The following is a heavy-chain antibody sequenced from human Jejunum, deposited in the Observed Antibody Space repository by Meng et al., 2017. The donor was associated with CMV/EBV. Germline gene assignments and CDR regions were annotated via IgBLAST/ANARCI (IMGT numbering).Heavy chain of an antibody. V-gene: IGHV3-23*01. CDR2: ISGSGPAT. D-gene: IGHD4-11*01. J-gene: IGHJ4*02. Sequence: SGFTFTNYAMSWVRQTPGKRPEWVAGISGSGPATYYAESVKGRFTISRDNSNNTLFLQMNALRGDDTAVYYCARDMGYTVTAPFDYWGQGSVVTVSS. CDR3: ARDMGYTVTAPFDY. CDR1: GFTFTNYA.